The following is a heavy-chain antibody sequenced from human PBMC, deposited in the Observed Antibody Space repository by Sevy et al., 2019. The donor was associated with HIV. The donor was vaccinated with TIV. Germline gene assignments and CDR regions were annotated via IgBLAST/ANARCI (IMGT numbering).Heavy chain of an antibody. CDR2: INHSGST. Sequence: SETLSLTCAVYGGSFSGYYWSWIRQPPGKGLEWIGEINHSGSTNYNPSLKSRVTISVDTSKNQFSLKLSSVTAADTAVYYCARGLGVKSDYYYYGMDVWGQGTTVTVSS. CDR1: GGSFSGYY. V-gene: IGHV4-34*01. CDR3: ARGLGVKSDYYYYGMDV. D-gene: IGHD1-26*01. J-gene: IGHJ6*02.